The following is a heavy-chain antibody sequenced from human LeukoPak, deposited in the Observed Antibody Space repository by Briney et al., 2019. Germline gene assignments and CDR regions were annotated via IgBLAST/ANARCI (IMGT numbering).Heavy chain of an antibody. V-gene: IGHV4-59*12. CDR1: GGSISSYY. CDR3: ARWGVAGLIDY. Sequence: SETLSLTCTVSGGSISSYYWSWIRQPPGKGLEWIGYIYYSGSTNYNPSLKSRVTISVDTSKNQFSLKLSSVTAADTAVYYCARWGVAGLIDYWGQGTLVTVSS. CDR2: IYYSGST. J-gene: IGHJ4*02. D-gene: IGHD6-19*01.